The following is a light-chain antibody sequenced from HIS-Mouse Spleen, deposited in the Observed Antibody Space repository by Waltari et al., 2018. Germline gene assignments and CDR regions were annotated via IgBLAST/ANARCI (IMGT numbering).Light chain of an antibody. J-gene: IGLJ2*01. Sequence: SYELTQPPSVSVSPGQTARITCSGDALPKKYAYWYQQKSGQAPVLVIYEDSKRPSGITERFSGSSSGRMARLTIRGAQVGEEADYDRSATSSRGNHWVFGGGTKLTVL. V-gene: IGLV3-10*01. CDR2: EDS. CDR1: ALPKKY. CDR3: SATSSRGNHWV.